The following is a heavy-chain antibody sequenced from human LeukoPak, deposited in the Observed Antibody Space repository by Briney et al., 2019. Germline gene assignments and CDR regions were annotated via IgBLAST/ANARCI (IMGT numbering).Heavy chain of an antibody. J-gene: IGHJ4*02. CDR2: IYSSGSA. D-gene: IGHD1-26*01. V-gene: IGHV4-39*07. Sequence: SETLSLTCTVSGDSISSSYFYWAWIRQPPGKGLQWIGSIYSSGSAYYNPSLKSRVTISVDTSKNQFSLKLSSVTAADTAVYYCARDTRGSLYYFDYWGQGTLVTVSS. CDR3: ARDTRGSLYYFDY. CDR1: GDSISSSYFY.